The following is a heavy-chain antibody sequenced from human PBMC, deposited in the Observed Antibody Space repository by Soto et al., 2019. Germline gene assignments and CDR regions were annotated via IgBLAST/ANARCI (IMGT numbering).Heavy chain of an antibody. CDR1: GYTFINYD. CDR2: MNPGSGKT. CDR3: ARMASFGTLNWFDP. J-gene: IGHJ5*02. D-gene: IGHD3-16*01. Sequence: ASVKVSCKASGYTFINYDISWVRQTTGQGLEWMGWMNPGSGKTGYANKFQGRVTMTRDASTSTAHLELSSLTSEDTAVYYCARMASFGTLNWFDPWGQGTLVTVSS. V-gene: IGHV1-8*02.